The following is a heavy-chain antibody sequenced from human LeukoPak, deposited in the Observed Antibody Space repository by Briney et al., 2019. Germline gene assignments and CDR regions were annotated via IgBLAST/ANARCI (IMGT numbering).Heavy chain of an antibody. J-gene: IGHJ4*02. Sequence: GGSLRLSCAASGFTFSSYWMSWVRQAPGKALEWVANIKQEGSEKYYVDSVKGLFTISRDNAKNSLYLQMNSLRAEDTAVYYCARDPGGSGSPLDYWGQGTLVTVSS. CDR2: IKQEGSEK. D-gene: IGHD3-10*01. CDR3: ARDPGGSGSPLDY. CDR1: GFTFSSYW. V-gene: IGHV3-7*03.